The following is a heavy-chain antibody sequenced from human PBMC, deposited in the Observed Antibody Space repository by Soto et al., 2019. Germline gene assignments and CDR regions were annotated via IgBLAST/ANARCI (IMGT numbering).Heavy chain of an antibody. CDR2: IYYSGST. D-gene: IGHD2-2*01. V-gene: IGHV4-61*01. CDR1: GGSVSSGSYY. Sequence: SETLSLTCTVSGGSVSSGSYYWSWIRQPPGKGLEWIGYIYYSGSTNYNPSLKSRVTISVDTSKNQFSLKLSSVTAADTAVYYCARKYCSSTSCYLDYWGQGTLVTVSS. CDR3: ARKYCSSTSCYLDY. J-gene: IGHJ4*02.